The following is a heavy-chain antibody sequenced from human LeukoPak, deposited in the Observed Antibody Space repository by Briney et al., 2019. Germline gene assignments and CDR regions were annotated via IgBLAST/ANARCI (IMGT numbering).Heavy chain of an antibody. Sequence: ASVKVSCKASGYTFTGYYMRWVRQAPGQGLEWMGRINPNSGGTNYAQKFQGRVTMTRDTSISTAYMELSRLRSDDTAVYYCARGLGPLGYCSGGSCYEYFDYWGQGTLVTVSS. V-gene: IGHV1-2*06. CDR1: GYTFTGYY. CDR2: INPNSGGT. D-gene: IGHD2-15*01. J-gene: IGHJ4*02. CDR3: ARGLGPLGYCSGGSCYEYFDY.